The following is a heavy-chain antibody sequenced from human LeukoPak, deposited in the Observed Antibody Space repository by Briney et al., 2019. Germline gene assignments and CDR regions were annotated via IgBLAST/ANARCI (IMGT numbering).Heavy chain of an antibody. V-gene: IGHV3-48*01. Sequence: GGSLSLSCPASGFPFIEYSMNWVRPAPGKGLEWISYIGIDSGNTRYADSVRGRFTISADKAKNSLYLQMNSLRVEDTAVYYCARDHNYAFDNWGQGTLVSVAS. CDR3: ARDHNYAFDN. CDR1: GFPFIEYS. CDR2: IGIDSGNT. D-gene: IGHD1-1*01. J-gene: IGHJ4*02.